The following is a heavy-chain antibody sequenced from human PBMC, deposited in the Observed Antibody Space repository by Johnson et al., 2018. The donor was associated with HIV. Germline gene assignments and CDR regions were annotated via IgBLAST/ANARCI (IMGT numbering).Heavy chain of an antibody. Sequence: VQLVESGGGVVQPGGSLRLSCAASGFTFSTYAMSWVRQAPGKGLEWVSAISGSGGSTYYADSVKGRFTISRDNSKNTLYLQMNSLKTEDTAVYYCTRSIAATGRDALDIWGQGTMVTVSS. J-gene: IGHJ3*02. V-gene: IGHV3-23*04. D-gene: IGHD6-13*01. CDR2: ISGSGGST. CDR3: TRSIAATGRDALDI. CDR1: GFTFSTYA.